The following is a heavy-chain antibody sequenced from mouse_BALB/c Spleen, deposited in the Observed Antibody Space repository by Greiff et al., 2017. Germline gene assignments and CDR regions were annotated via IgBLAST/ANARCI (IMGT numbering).Heavy chain of an antibody. J-gene: IGHJ3*01. D-gene: IGHD1-1*01. CDR1: GFTFSSYA. V-gene: IGHV5-6-5*01. CDR2: ISSGGST. Sequence: DVKLVESGGGLVKPGGSLKLSCAASGFTFSSYAMSWVRQTPEKRLEWVASISSGGSTYYPDSVKGRFTISRDNARNILYLQMSSLRSEDTAMYYCAREGDYYGSSYVAWFAYWGQGTLVTVSA. CDR3: AREGDYYGSSYVAWFAY.